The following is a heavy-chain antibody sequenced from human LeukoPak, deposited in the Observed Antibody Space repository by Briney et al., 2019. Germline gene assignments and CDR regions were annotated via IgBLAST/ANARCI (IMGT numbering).Heavy chain of an antibody. J-gene: IGHJ5*02. Sequence: PSETLSLTCAVSGYSISSGYYWGWIRQPPGKGLEWIGSIYHSGSTYYNPSLKSRVTISVGTSKNQFSLKLSSVTAADTAVYYCARVPTYYDFWSGYYRDNWFDPWGQGTLVTVSS. D-gene: IGHD3-3*01. CDR1: GYSISSGYY. CDR2: IYHSGST. V-gene: IGHV4-38-2*01. CDR3: ARVPTYYDFWSGYYRDNWFDP.